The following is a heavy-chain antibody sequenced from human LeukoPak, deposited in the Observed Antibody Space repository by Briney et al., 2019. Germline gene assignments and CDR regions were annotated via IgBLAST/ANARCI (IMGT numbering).Heavy chain of an antibody. CDR1: GFTFSNYS. Sequence: GGSLRLSCAASGFTFSNYSMNWVRQAPGKGLEWVSSISGSGGYIYYADSVKGRFTISRDNSKNTLYLQMNSLRAEDTAVYYCAKERDYDNWFDPWGQGTLVTVSS. D-gene: IGHD4-17*01. V-gene: IGHV3-21*04. J-gene: IGHJ5*02. CDR3: AKERDYDNWFDP. CDR2: ISGSGGYI.